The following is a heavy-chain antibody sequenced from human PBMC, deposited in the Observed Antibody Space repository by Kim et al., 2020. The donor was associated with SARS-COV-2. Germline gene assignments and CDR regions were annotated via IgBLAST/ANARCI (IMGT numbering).Heavy chain of an antibody. CDR2: IHHSGST. Sequence: SETLSLTCNVSGDSITTRGCYWTWIRHHPRKGLEWIGNIHHSGSTNYNPSLKTRVTISMDPSKNQFYLQLTSVTAADTAVYFCARDRHYFD. J-gene: IGHJ3*01. CDR1: GDSITTRGCY. CDR3: ARDRHYFD. V-gene: IGHV4-31*03.